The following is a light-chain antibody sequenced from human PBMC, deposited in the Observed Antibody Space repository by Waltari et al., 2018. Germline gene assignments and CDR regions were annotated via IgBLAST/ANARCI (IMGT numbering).Light chain of an antibody. CDR2: DTT. Sequence: QSVLTQPPSVSGAPGQRVTISCTGGSSNIGADYDVHWYQQLPGTAPKLLIFDTTNRRSGVPNRCSGSKSGTSAFLAITGLQPEDEADYYCQSYDSSLSGWRVFGTGTKVTVL. CDR3: QSYDSSLSGWRV. CDR1: SSNIGADYD. V-gene: IGLV1-40*01. J-gene: IGLJ1*01.